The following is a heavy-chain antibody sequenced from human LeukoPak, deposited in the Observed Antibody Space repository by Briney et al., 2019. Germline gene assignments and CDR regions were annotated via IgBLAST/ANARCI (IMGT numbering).Heavy chain of an antibody. CDR2: IKEDGSEK. CDR1: GFTFSSIW. CDR3: ARNWGRGDY. J-gene: IGHJ4*02. Sequence: GGSLRLSCAASGFTFSSIWMTWVRQAPGKGLEWVANIKEDGSEKYYVDSVKGRFTISRDNAKNSLYLQMYSLRAEDTAVYYCARNWGRGDYWGQGTLVTVSS. D-gene: IGHD7-27*01. V-gene: IGHV3-7*01.